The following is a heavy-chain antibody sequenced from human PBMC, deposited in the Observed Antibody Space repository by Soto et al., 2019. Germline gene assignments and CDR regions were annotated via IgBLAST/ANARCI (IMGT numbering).Heavy chain of an antibody. CDR1: GYTFTSYG. D-gene: IGHD6-13*01. CDR3: ARDIRIAAAGTWWFDP. J-gene: IGHJ5*02. CDR2: ISAYNGNT. Sequence: ASVKVSCKASGYTFTSYGISWVRQAPGQGLEWMGWISAYNGNTNYAQKLQGRVTMTTDTSTSTAYMELRSLRSDDTAVYYCARDIRIAAAGTWWFDPWGQGTLVTVSS. V-gene: IGHV1-18*04.